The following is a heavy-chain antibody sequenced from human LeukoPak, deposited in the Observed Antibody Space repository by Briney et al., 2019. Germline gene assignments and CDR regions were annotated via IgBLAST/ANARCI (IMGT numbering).Heavy chain of an antibody. V-gene: IGHV3-64D*06. CDR1: GFTFSAYA. J-gene: IGHJ4*02. CDR2: ISPNGGST. Sequence: GGSLRLSCSASGFTFSAYAMHWVRQAPGKGLEYVSAISPNGGSTYYAASVKGRFTISRDTSKNTLYLQMSSLRVEDTAVYHCVPKGNEGYWGQGTLVTVSS. D-gene: IGHD1-1*01. CDR3: VPKGNEGY.